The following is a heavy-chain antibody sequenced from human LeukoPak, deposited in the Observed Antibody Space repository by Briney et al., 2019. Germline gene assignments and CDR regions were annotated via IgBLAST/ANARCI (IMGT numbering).Heavy chain of an antibody. Sequence: GGSLRLSCAASGFTFSSYGMSWVRQAPGKGLEWVSGISGSGGSTYYADSVKGRLTISRDNSKNTLYLQMNSLRAEDTAVYYCAKDWDVGRGYSYGLFDYWGQGTLVTVSS. CDR2: ISGSGGST. V-gene: IGHV3-23*01. J-gene: IGHJ4*02. CDR3: AKDWDVGRGYSYGLFDY. CDR1: GFTFSSYG. D-gene: IGHD5-18*01.